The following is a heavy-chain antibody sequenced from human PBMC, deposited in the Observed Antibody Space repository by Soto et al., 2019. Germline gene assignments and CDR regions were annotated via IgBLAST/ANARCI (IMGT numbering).Heavy chain of an antibody. D-gene: IGHD6-13*01. J-gene: IGHJ6*02. V-gene: IGHV3-74*01. CDR3: ARSNGPYSNNWAGYYYVMDV. CDR1: GFIFSGYW. CDR2: IHSDGRST. Sequence: EVQLVESGGGLVQPGGSLRLSCAASGFIFSGYWMHWVRQAPGKGLVWVSRIHSDGRSTTYADSVRGRFTISRDNAKNTLYLQMNSLRAEDTAVYFCARSNGPYSNNWAGYYYVMDVWGQGTTVTVSS.